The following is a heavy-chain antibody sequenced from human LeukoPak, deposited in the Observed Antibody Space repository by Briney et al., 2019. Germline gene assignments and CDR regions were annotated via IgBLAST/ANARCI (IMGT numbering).Heavy chain of an antibody. CDR3: ATSHRDSVVVPAALDY. CDR1: GYTLTELS. Sequence: AASVKVSCKVSGYTLTELSMHWVRQAPGKGLEWMGGFDPEDGETIYAQKFQGRVTMTEDTSTDTAYMELSSLRSEDTAVYYCATSHRDSVVVPAALDYWGQGTLVTVSS. J-gene: IGHJ4*02. V-gene: IGHV1-24*01. CDR2: FDPEDGET. D-gene: IGHD2-2*01.